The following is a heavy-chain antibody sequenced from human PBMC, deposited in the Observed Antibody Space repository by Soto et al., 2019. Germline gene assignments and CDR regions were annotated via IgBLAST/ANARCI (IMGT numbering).Heavy chain of an antibody. CDR2: IYYSGST. CDR3: ARPISGSYYNHGFDP. CDR1: GGSISSSSYY. D-gene: IGHD3-10*01. Sequence: QLQLQESGPGLVKPSETLSLTCTVSGGSISSSSYYWGWIRQPPGKGLEWIGSIYYSGSTYYNPSRKSRVTISVDTSKNQFSLKLSSVTAADTAVYYCARPISGSYYNHGFDPWGQGTLVTVSS. J-gene: IGHJ5*02. V-gene: IGHV4-39*01.